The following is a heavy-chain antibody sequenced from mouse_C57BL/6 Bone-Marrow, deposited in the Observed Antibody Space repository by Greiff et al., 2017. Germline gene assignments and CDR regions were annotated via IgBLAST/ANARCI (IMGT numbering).Heavy chain of an antibody. CDR1: GYTFTSYW. CDR2: IYPSDSET. CDR3: AREWPGLMDY. Sequence: QVQLQQPGAELVRPGSSVKLSCKASGYTFTSYWMDWVKQRPGQGLEWIGNIYPSDSETNYNQKFKDKATLTVDKSSSTAYMQLSSLTSEDASVYYCAREWPGLMDYWGQGTSVTVSS. V-gene: IGHV1-61*01. D-gene: IGHD3-1*01. J-gene: IGHJ4*01.